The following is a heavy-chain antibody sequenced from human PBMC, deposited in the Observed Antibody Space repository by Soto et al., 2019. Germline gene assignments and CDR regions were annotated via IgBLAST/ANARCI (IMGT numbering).Heavy chain of an antibody. CDR3: ARGHDFWSGYSFDH. CDR1: GYTFTSYG. D-gene: IGHD3-3*01. J-gene: IGHJ4*02. Sequence: ASVKVSCKASGYTFTSYGISWVRQAPGQRLEWMGWINAYNGNTKYSQNLQGRVTITRDTSASTAYMELSSLRSEDTAVYYCARGHDFWSGYSFDHWGQGTLVTVSS. CDR2: INAYNGNT. V-gene: IGHV1-18*01.